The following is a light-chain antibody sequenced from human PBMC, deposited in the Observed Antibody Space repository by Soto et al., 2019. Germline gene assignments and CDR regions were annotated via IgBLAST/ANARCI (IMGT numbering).Light chain of an antibody. CDR2: DAS. CDR3: QQRSNWPPVT. V-gene: IGKV3-11*01. CDR1: QSVSNY. Sequence: EIVLTQSPATLSLSPGERATLSCMASQSVSNYLAWYQQKPGQAPRLLIYDASNRASGIPARFSGSGSGTDFTLTISSLDPEDFAVYYCQQRSNWPPVTFGGGTKVDIK. J-gene: IGKJ4*01.